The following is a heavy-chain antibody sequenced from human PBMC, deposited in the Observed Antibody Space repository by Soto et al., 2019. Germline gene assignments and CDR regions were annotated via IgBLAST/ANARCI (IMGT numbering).Heavy chain of an antibody. V-gene: IGHV4-31*03. CDR2: IHYTGST. CDR1: GDSISSSGFY. D-gene: IGHD2-15*01. J-gene: IGHJ6*02. Sequence: PSETLSLTCSASGDSISSSGFYWSWIRQHPGKALEWIGYIHYTGSTSYNPSLKSRLAISLDASKNQFSLSLSSVTSADPAGYYCARDHRSLGYFYCIDVWGQGTTVTVSS. CDR3: ARDHRSLGYFYCIDV.